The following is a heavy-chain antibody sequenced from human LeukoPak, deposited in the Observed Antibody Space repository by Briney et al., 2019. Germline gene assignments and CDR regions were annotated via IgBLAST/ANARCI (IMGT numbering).Heavy chain of an antibody. Sequence: PGGSLRLFCSASGFTFSSFDVYWVRQVPGKGLEWVARIKSKTDGGTTDYAAPVKGRFTISRDDSKNTLYLQMNSLKTEDTAVYYCTTDTRRDSTSYYFDSWGQGTLVTVSS. J-gene: IGHJ4*02. V-gene: IGHV3-15*01. CDR1: GFTFSSFD. CDR3: TTDTRRDSTSYYFDS. CDR2: IKSKTDGGTT. D-gene: IGHD3-22*01.